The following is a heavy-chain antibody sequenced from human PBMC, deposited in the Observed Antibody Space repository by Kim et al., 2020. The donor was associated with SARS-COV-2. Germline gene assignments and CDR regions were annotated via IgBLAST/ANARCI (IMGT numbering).Heavy chain of an antibody. CDR1: GFTFSSYD. CDR3: ARAGYSYGWKYYFDY. D-gene: IGHD5-18*01. CDR2: IGTAGDT. Sequence: GGSLRLSCAASGFTFSSYDMHWVRQATGKGLEWVSAIGTAGDTYYPGSVKGRFTISRENAKNSLYLQMNSLRAGDTAVYYCARAGYSYGWKYYFDYWGQGTLVTVSS. V-gene: IGHV3-13*01. J-gene: IGHJ4*02.